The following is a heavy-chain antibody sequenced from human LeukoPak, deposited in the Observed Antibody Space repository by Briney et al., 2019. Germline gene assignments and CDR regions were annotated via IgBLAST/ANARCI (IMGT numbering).Heavy chain of an antibody. CDR1: GFTFSNHW. CDR3: ARGGSDTAMAHDY. J-gene: IGHJ4*02. V-gene: IGHV3-74*01. D-gene: IGHD5-18*01. CDR2: ISRGASRT. Sequence: GGSLRLSCAASGFTFSNHWMHWVRQTPGKGLMWVSRISRGASRTDYADSVKGRFTISRDDAKNTLYLQVDSLRVEDTGVYFCARGGSDTAMAHDYWGQGILVTVSS.